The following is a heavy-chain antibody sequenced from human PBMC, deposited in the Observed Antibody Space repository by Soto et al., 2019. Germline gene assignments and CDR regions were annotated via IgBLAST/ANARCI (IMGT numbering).Heavy chain of an antibody. Sequence: QLQLQESGSGLVKPSQTLSLTCAVSGGSISSGGDCWSWIRQPPGKGLEWIGYIYHSWSTYYNPSLNSRVTISVDRSKNQFSLKLSSVTAADTAVYYCAGGIAARPLGYWGQGTLVTVSS. CDR2: IYHSWST. D-gene: IGHD6-13*01. J-gene: IGHJ4*02. CDR1: GGSISSGGDC. V-gene: IGHV4-30-2*01. CDR3: AGGIAARPLGY.